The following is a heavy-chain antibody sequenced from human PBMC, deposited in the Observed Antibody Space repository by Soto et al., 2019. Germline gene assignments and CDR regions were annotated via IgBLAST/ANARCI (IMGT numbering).Heavy chain of an antibody. V-gene: IGHV3-53*01. CDR2: IYSGGST. CDR3: ARSSYGYGMDV. Sequence: PGWSLRLSCAASGFTVSSNYMSWVRQAPGKGLEWVSVIYSGGSTYYADSVKGRFTISRDNSKNTLYLQMNSLRAEDTAVYYCARSSYGYGMDVWGQGTTVTVSS. CDR1: GFTVSSNY. D-gene: IGHD3-10*01. J-gene: IGHJ6*02.